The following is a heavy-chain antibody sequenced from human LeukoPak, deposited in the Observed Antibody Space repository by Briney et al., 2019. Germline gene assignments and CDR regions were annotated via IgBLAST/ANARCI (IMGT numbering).Heavy chain of an antibody. CDR1: GGSISSYY. V-gene: IGHV4-59*12. CDR3: ARGTRGYSYGGYYYYYYMDV. Sequence: SETLSLTCTVSGGSISSYYWSWIRQPPGKGLEWIGYIYYSGSTNYNPSLKSRVTISVDTSKNQFSLKLSSVTAADTAVYYCARGTRGYSYGGYYYYYYMDVWGKGTTVTVSS. D-gene: IGHD5-18*01. J-gene: IGHJ6*03. CDR2: IYYSGST.